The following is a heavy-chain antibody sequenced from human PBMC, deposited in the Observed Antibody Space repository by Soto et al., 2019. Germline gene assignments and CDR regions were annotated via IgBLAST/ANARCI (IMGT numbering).Heavy chain of an antibody. D-gene: IGHD3-10*01. CDR3: TRDPGRSWFDP. CDR2: INPGNGDT. V-gene: IGHV1-3*01. CDR1: GYTFTTYT. J-gene: IGHJ5*02. Sequence: ASVKVSCKASGYTFTTYTLQWLRQAPGQRLEWMGWINPGNGDTKYSQTFQGRVTITSDTSASTAYMELSSLRSEDMAVYYCTRDPGRSWFDPWGQGTLVTVSS.